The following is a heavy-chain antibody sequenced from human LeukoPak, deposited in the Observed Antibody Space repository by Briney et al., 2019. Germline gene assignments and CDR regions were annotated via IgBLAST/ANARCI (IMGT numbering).Heavy chain of an antibody. V-gene: IGHV4-38-2*02. CDR2: IYHDGNT. J-gene: IGHJ4*02. Sequence: SETLSLTCSVSGYSISSGYYWGWIRQPPGKGLEWIGNIYHDGNTYYNPSLKSRVTISVDASKNQFSLRLSSVTAADTAVYYCARLFAYYYGSGSYYNDYWGQGTLVTVSS. D-gene: IGHD3-10*01. CDR1: GYSISSGYY. CDR3: ARLFAYYYGSGSYYNDY.